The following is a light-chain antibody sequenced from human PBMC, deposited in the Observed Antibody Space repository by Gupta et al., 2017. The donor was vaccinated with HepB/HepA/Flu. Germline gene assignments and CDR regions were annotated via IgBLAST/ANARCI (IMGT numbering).Light chain of an antibody. CDR3: QQLNSSPFT. V-gene: IGKV1-9*01. Sequence: DIQLTQSPSFLSASVGDRVTITCRASQGISSYLAWYQQKPGKAPKLLIYAASTLQSGVPSRFSGSGSGTEFTLTISSLQPEDFATYYCQQLNSSPFTFGRGTKVEIK. CDR2: AAS. J-gene: IGKJ4*01. CDR1: QGISSY.